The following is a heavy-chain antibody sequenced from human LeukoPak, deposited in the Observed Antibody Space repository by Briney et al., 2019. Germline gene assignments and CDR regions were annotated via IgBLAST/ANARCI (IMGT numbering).Heavy chain of an antibody. CDR3: ARLDGSSGYLYYFDY. J-gene: IGHJ4*02. V-gene: IGHV4-34*01. CDR1: GGSFSGYY. D-gene: IGHD3-22*01. CDR2: INHSGST. Sequence: PSETLSLTCAVYGGSFSGYYWSWLRQPPGKGLEWIGEINHSGSTNYNPSLKSRVTISVDTSKNQFSLKLSSVTAADTAVYYCARLDGSSGYLYYFDYWGQGTLVTVSS.